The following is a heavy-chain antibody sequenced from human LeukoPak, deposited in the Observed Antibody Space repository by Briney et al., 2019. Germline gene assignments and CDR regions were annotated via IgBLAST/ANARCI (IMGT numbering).Heavy chain of an antibody. Sequence: PGGSLRLSCAASGFTFSSYWMSWVRQAPGKGLEWVANIKQDGSEKYYVDSVKGRFTISRDNAKNSLYLQMNSLRAEDTAVYYCASGIAVAPDGGYYFDYWGQGTLVSVSS. CDR1: GFTFSSYW. CDR2: IKQDGSEK. D-gene: IGHD6-19*01. V-gene: IGHV3-7*01. CDR3: ASGIAVAPDGGYYFDY. J-gene: IGHJ4*02.